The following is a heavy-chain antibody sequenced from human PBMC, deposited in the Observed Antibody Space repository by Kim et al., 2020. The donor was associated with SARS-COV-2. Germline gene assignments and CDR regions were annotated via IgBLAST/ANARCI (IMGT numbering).Heavy chain of an antibody. D-gene: IGHD3-10*01. J-gene: IGHJ4*02. CDR1: GGTFSNYA. V-gene: IGHV1-69*13. Sequence: SVKVSCKASGGTFSNYAISWVRQAPGQGLEWMGGIIPMFGTANSAQKFQGRVTITADESTSTAYMELSSLRSEDTAVYYCARSLGYYGAQYYFDYWGQGTLVTVSS. CDR2: IIPMFGTA. CDR3: ARSLGYYGAQYYFDY.